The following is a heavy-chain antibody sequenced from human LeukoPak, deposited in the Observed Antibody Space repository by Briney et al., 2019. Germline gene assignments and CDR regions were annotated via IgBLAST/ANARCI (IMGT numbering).Heavy chain of an antibody. CDR2: ISSSGSYI. Sequence: GGSLRLSCGASGFTFSSYNMNWVRQAPGKGLEWVSSISSSGSYIYYADSVKGRFTISRDNSKDTLYLQMNSLRAEDTAVYYCAKDPIAVAGNNYYRMDVWGQGTTVTVSS. CDR1: GFTFSSYN. D-gene: IGHD6-19*01. J-gene: IGHJ6*02. CDR3: AKDPIAVAGNNYYRMDV. V-gene: IGHV3-21*01.